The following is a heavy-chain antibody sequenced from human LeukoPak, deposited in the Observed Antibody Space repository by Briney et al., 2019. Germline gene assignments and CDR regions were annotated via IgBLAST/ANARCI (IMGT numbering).Heavy chain of an antibody. V-gene: IGHV3-21*06. J-gene: IGHJ4*02. D-gene: IGHD3-10*01. Sequence: GGSLRLSCAAAGFTVSTFAMHWVRLSPGKGLEWVSSITGSGPYMLYADSVKHRFTISRDNTKNLLYLEMNSLRAEDTVMYFCVRDVGAVRGEVYFDYWGQGTLVTVSS. CDR1: GFTVSTFA. CDR3: VRDVGAVRGEVYFDY. CDR2: ITGSGPYM.